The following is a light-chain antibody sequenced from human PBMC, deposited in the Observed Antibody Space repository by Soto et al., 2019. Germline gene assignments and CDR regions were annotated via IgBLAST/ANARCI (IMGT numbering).Light chain of an antibody. Sequence: EIVMTQSPASLSASPGERITLSCKASQSIANNLAWHQQKPGQAPRLLMYGASTRAADIPATFSGSGSGTEFSLTISSLQSEDFAIYYCQQYNDWPPWTFGQGTKVEIK. CDR1: QSIANN. J-gene: IGKJ1*01. CDR3: QQYNDWPPWT. CDR2: GAS. V-gene: IGKV3-15*01.